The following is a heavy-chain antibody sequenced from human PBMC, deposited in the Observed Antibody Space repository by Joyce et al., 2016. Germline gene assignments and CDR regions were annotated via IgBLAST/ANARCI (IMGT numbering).Heavy chain of an antibody. CDR3: AREELPALCTDY. CDR1: GFTFSNYA. Sequence: QVQLVESGGGVVQPGRSLRLSCAASGFTFSNYAMHWVRQAPGKGLGWVAVISFDGSGKYYADSVKGRFTISRDNFKSTLYLQMNSLNTDDTAVYYCAREELPALCTDYWGQGTLVTVSS. CDR2: ISFDGSGK. V-gene: IGHV3-30*04. J-gene: IGHJ4*02. D-gene: IGHD1-7*01.